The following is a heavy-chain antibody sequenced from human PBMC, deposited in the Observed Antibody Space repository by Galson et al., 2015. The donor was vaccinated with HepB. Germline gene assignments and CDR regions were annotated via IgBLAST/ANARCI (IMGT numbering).Heavy chain of an antibody. Sequence: LRLSCAASGFTFSSYGMHWVRQAPGKGLEWVAVISYDGSNKYYADSVKGRFTISRDNSKNTLYLQMNSLRAEDTAVYYCAKDLCYSNYRPVPTSLCYYYGMDVWGQGTTVTVSS. CDR1: GFTFSSYG. D-gene: IGHD4-11*01. CDR2: ISYDGSNK. V-gene: IGHV3-30*18. J-gene: IGHJ6*02. CDR3: AKDLCYSNYRPVPTSLCYYYGMDV.